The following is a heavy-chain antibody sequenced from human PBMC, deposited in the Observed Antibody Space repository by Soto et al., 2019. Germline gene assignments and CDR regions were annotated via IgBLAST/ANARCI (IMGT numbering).Heavy chain of an antibody. D-gene: IGHD6-13*01. CDR1: GGTFSSYA. CDR2: IIPIFGTA. J-gene: IGHJ4*02. Sequence: QVQLVQSGAEVKKPGSSVKVSCKASGGTFSSYAISWVRQAPGQGLEWMGGIIPIFGTANYAQKFQGRVRIDAGEATSTAYMELSSLRAEDTAVYYGARDRGEGYSSTLDYWGQGTLVTVSS. CDR3: ARDRGEGYSSTLDY. V-gene: IGHV1-69*12.